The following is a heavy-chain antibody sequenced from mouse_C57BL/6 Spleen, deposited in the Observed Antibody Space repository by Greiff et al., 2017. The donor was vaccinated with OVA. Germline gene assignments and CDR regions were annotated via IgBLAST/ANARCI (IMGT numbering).Heavy chain of an antibody. J-gene: IGHJ2*01. D-gene: IGHD2-3*01. Sequence: DVKLVESGGGLVKPGGSLKLSCAASGFTFSDYGMHWVRQAPEKGLEWVAYISSGSSTIYYADTVKGRFTISRDNAKNTLFLQMTSLRSEDTAMYYCARRNGYSPYYFDYWGQGTTLTVSS. CDR2: ISSGSSTI. V-gene: IGHV5-17*01. CDR3: ARRNGYSPYYFDY. CDR1: GFTFSDYG.